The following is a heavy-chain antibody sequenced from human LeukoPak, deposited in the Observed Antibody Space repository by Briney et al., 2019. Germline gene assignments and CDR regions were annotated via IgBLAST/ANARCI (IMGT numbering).Heavy chain of an antibody. CDR3: ARGSLNFDWYIRYFYFDY. Sequence: KPSETLSLTCTVSGGSISSSSYYWGWIRQPPGKGLEWIGSIYYSGSTYYNPSLKSRVTISVDTSKNQFSLKLSSVTAADTAVYYCARGSLNFDWYIRYFYFDYWGQGTLVTVSS. J-gene: IGHJ4*02. V-gene: IGHV4-39*07. CDR1: GGSISSSSYY. D-gene: IGHD3-9*01. CDR2: IYYSGST.